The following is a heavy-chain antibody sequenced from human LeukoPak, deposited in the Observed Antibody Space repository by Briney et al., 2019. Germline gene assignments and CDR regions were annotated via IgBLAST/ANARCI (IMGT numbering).Heavy chain of an antibody. V-gene: IGHV3-30*18. CDR1: GFTFSSYG. CDR3: AKHRSTDYGGNSFDY. CDR2: ISYDGSNK. J-gene: IGHJ4*02. D-gene: IGHD4-23*01. Sequence: PGRSLRLSCAASGFTFSSYGMHWVRQAPGKGLEWVAVISYDGSNKYYADSVKGRFTVSRDNSKNTLYLQMNSLRAEDTAIYYCAKHRSTDYGGNSFDYWGQGTLVTVSS.